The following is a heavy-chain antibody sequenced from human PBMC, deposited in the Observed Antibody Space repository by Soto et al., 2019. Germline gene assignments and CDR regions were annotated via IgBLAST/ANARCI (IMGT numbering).Heavy chain of an antibody. CDR3: ARSVAVPGAHIDY. D-gene: IGHD6-19*01. CDR1: GGSISSSSYY. V-gene: IGHV4-61*05. Sequence: SLTCTVSGGSISSSSYYWGWIRQSPGKGLEWLGYVYYTGSTNYSPSLRSRVSISVDTSKNEFSLRLSSVTAADTAVYFCARSVAVPGAHIDYWGQGTQVTVSS. CDR2: VYYTGST. J-gene: IGHJ4*02.